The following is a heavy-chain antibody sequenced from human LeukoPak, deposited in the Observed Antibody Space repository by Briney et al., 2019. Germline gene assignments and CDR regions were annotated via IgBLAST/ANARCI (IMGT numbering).Heavy chain of an antibody. CDR1: DYTFTSYG. J-gene: IGHJ4*02. Sequence: ASVKVSCKASDYTFTSYGINWVRQAPGEGLEWMGWISAYNGNTKYAQKLQGRVTMTTDTSTSTAYMEMKSLGSDDTAVYYCARDRYCGGGSCYNLNYFDYWGQGTLVTVSS. V-gene: IGHV1-18*01. CDR2: ISAYNGNT. D-gene: IGHD2-15*01. CDR3: ARDRYCGGGSCYNLNYFDY.